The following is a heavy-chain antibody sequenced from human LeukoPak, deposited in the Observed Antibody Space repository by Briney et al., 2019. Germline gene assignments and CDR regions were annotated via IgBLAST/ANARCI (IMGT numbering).Heavy chain of an antibody. CDR3: AKVPLSAGGWYEY. J-gene: IGHJ4*02. V-gene: IGHV3-23*01. Sequence: GGSLRLSCAASGFTFSSYAMSWVRQAPGRGLEWVSAISGSGGSTYYADSVKGRFTISRDNSKNTLYLQMNSLRAEDTAFYYCAKVPLSAGGWYEYWGQGTLVTVSS. CDR1: GFTFSSYA. D-gene: IGHD6-19*01. CDR2: ISGSGGST.